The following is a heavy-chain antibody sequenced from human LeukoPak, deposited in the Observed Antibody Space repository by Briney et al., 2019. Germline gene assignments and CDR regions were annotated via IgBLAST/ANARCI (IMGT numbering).Heavy chain of an antibody. J-gene: IGHJ4*02. CDR2: ISYDGSNK. V-gene: IGHV3-30-3*01. Sequence: PGRSLRLSCAASGFTFSSYARHWVRQAPGKGLEWVAVISYDGSNKYYADSVKGRFTISRDNSKNTLYLQMNSLRAEDTAVYYCARERTATVLFDYWGQGTLVTVFS. CDR3: ARERTATVLFDY. D-gene: IGHD2-21*02. CDR1: GFTFSSYA.